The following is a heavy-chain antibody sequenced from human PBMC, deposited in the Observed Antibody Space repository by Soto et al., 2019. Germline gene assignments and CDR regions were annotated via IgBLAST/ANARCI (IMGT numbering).Heavy chain of an antibody. D-gene: IGHD3-9*01. CDR3: ARDIFSSGKWGWDYYYGMDV. J-gene: IGHJ6*02. CDR2: ISSSSSYI. Sequence: PGGSLRLSCAASGFTFSSYSMNWVRQAPGKGLEWVSSISSSSSYIYYADSVKGRFTISRDNAKNSLYLQMNGLRAEDTAVYYCARDIFSSGKWGWDYYYGMDVWGQGTTVTVSS. CDR1: GFTFSSYS. V-gene: IGHV3-21*01.